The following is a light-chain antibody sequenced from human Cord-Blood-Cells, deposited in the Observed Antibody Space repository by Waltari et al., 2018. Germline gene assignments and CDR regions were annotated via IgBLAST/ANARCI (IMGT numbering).Light chain of an antibody. V-gene: IGLV3-1*01. CDR1: KLGDKY. CDR3: QAWDSSTVV. CDR2: QDS. Sequence: SHELTQPPSAPASPGQTASITCSGDKLGDKYACWYQQKPGQSPVLVIYQDSKRPSGIPERFSGSNSGNTATLTISGTQAMDEADYYCQAWDSSTVVFGGGTKLTVL. J-gene: IGLJ2*01.